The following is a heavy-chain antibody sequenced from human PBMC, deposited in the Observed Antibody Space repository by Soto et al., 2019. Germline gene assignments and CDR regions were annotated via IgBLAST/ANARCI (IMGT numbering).Heavy chain of an antibody. CDR3: ARLMEMGAPAFDF. Sequence: PSETLSLTCTVSGGSISSGDYYWSWIRQPPGQGLEGIGYIYESGSTYYNPSLKSRVTISVDTSKNQFSLKLSSVTAADTAVYHFARLMEMGAPAFDFWGQGTMVTVSS. J-gene: IGHJ3*01. CDR2: IYESGST. V-gene: IGHV4-30-4*01. CDR1: GGSISSGDYY. D-gene: IGHD3-16*01.